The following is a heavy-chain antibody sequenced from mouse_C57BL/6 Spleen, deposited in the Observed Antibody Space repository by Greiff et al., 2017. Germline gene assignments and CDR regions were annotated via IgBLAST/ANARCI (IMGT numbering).Heavy chain of an antibody. Sequence: EVMLVESGGGLVKPGGSLKLSCAASGFTFSSYAMSWVRQTPEKRLEWVATISDGGSYTYYPDTVKGRFTISRDNAKNNLYLQMSHLKSEDTAMYYCARDRGGYFWYFDVWGTGTTVTVSS. J-gene: IGHJ1*03. CDR3: ARDRGGYFWYFDV. CDR1: GFTFSSYA. V-gene: IGHV5-4*01. CDR2: ISDGGSYT. D-gene: IGHD2-3*01.